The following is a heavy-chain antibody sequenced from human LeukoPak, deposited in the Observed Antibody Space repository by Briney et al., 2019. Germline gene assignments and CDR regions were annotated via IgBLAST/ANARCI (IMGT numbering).Heavy chain of an antibody. CDR3: ARDRGDFDWLLPPNWFDP. CDR2: INPNSGGT. V-gene: IGHV1-2*02. Sequence: EASVKVSCKASGYTFTGYYMHWVRQAPGQGLEWMGWINPNSGGTNYAQKFQGRVTMTRDTSISTAYMELSRLRSDDTAVYYCARDRGDFDWLLPPNWFDPWGQGTLVTVSS. D-gene: IGHD3-9*01. CDR1: GYTFTGYY. J-gene: IGHJ5*02.